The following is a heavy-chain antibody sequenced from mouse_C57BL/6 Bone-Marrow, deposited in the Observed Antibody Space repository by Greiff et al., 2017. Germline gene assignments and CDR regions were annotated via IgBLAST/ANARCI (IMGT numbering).Heavy chain of an antibody. CDR2: INPNNGGN. D-gene: IGHD2-2*01. J-gene: IGHJ2*01. CDR3: ARGYGYLYYFDY. V-gene: IGHV1-22*01. CDR1: GYTFTDYN. Sequence: EVQLQQSGPELVKPGASVKLSCKASGYTFTDYNMHWVKQSHGKSLEWIGYINPNNGGNSYNQKFKGKATLTVNNSSSTASMELRSLTSEDSAVYYCARGYGYLYYFDYWGQGTTLTVSS.